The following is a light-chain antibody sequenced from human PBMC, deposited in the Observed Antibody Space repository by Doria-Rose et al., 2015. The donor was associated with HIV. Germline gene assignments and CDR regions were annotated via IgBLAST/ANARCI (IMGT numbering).Light chain of an antibody. V-gene: IGKV4-1*01. CDR2: WAS. CDR1: QSLLYTSKNY. J-gene: IGKJ3*01. Sequence: DIRVTQSPESLGMSLGERATLNCKSNQSLLYTSKNYLAWYQQKPGQPPKLLIYWASTRQSGVPARFSGRGSGTDFTLTISSLEAEDVAVYYCQQYYDTPSCGPGTTVDIK. CDR3: QQYYDTPS.